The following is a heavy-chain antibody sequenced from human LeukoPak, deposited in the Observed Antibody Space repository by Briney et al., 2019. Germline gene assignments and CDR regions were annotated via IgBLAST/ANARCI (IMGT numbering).Heavy chain of an antibody. CDR1: GYTLTELS. J-gene: IGHJ4*02. CDR2: FDPEDGET. D-gene: IGHD6-6*01. V-gene: IGHV1-24*01. Sequence: ASVKVSCKVSGYTLTELSMHWVRQAPGKGLEWMGGFDPEDGETIYAQKFQGRVTMTEDTSTDTAYMELSSPRSEDTAVYYCATDTLYSSSLGPFDYWGQGTLVTVSS. CDR3: ATDTLYSSSLGPFDY.